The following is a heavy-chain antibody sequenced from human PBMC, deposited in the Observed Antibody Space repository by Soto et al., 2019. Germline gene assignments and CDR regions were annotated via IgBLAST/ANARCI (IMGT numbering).Heavy chain of an antibody. V-gene: IGHV1-46*01. CDR2: INPSGGST. CDR1: GYTFTSYY. CDR3: ARDPHDYGDRDWYFDL. D-gene: IGHD4-17*01. Sequence: ASVKVSCKASGYTFTSYYMHWVRQAPGQGLEWMGIINPSGGSTSYAQKFQGRVTMTRDTSTSTVYMELSSLRSEDMAVYYCARDPHDYGDRDWYFDLWGRGTLVTVSS. J-gene: IGHJ2*01.